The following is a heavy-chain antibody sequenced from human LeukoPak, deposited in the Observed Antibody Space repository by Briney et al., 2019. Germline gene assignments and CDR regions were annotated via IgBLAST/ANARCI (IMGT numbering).Heavy chain of an antibody. CDR1: GYTFISYY. CDR3: ARTPKSTTVTYAAFDI. CDR2: INPSGGGT. Sequence: ASVKVSCKASGYTFISYYMHWVRQASGQGLEWMGIINPSGGGTTYAQRFQGRVTMTRDTSTSTVYMELSSLISEDTAVYYCARTPKSTTVTYAAFDIWGQGTMVTVSS. D-gene: IGHD4-17*01. V-gene: IGHV1-46*01. J-gene: IGHJ3*02.